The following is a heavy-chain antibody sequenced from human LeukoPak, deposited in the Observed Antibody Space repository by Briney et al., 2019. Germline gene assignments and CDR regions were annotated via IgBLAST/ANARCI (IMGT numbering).Heavy chain of an antibody. CDR3: AKGVARGSGLYYYYGMDV. V-gene: IGHV3-23*01. D-gene: IGHD3-10*01. CDR1: GFTFSSYA. J-gene: IGHJ6*02. CDR2: ISGSGGST. Sequence: GGSLRLSCAASGFTFSSYAMSWVRQAPGKGPEWVSAISGSGGSTYYADSVKGRFTISRDNSKNTLYLQMNSLRAEDRAVYYCAKGVARGSGLYYYYGMDVWGQGTTVTVSS.